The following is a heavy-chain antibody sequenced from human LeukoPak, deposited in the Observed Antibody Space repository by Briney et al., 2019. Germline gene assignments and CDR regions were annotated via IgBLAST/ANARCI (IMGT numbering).Heavy chain of an antibody. J-gene: IGHJ4*02. CDR1: GGSFGFYS. V-gene: IGHV4-34*01. CDR2: IIHTGTT. Sequence: PSETLSLTCGVHGGSFGFYSWSWLRQSPGKGLEWIGEIIHTGTTTYNPSLASRVTVSIDTSNNQFSLTLTSVTAADTAVYYCARGGNYIDHWGQGALVTVSS. CDR3: ARGGNYIDH.